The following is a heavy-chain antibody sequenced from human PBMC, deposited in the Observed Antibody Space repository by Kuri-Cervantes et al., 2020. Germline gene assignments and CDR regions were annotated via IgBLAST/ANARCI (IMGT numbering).Heavy chain of an antibody. D-gene: IGHD2-15*01. CDR3: ARGLSTEYCRGGSCYSAFWFDP. CDR1: GFTFSSYS. CDR2: MYHTGST. J-gene: IGHJ5*02. V-gene: IGHV4-31*02. Sequence: SQTLSLTCAASGFTFSSYSMNWIRQHPGKGLEWIGYMYHTGSTYYNPSLKSRVSISVDTSKNHFSLNLSSATAADTAVYYCARGLSTEYCRGGSCYSAFWFDPWGQGTLVTVSS.